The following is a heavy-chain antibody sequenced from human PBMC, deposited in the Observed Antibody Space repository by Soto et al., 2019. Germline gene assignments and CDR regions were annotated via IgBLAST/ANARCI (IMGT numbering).Heavy chain of an antibody. J-gene: IGHJ4*02. Sequence: EVLLVESGGGLVQPGGSLRLSCAASGFTFSSSWMSWVRQAPGKGLEWVANIKPDGSDYSSVGSMKGRFTVSRDNAKNSLFLQMTSLRVEDTAVYYCAWDTRSPGYWGQGTLVTVSS. CDR2: IKPDGSDY. CDR1: GFTFSSSW. D-gene: IGHD3-10*01. CDR3: AWDTRSPGY. V-gene: IGHV3-7*04.